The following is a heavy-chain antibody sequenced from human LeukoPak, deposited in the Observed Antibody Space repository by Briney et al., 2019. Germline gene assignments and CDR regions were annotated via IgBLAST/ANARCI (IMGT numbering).Heavy chain of an antibody. CDR1: GGSFSGYY. CDR2: INHSGST. Sequence: SETLSLTCAVYGGSFSGYYWSWIRQPPGKGLEWIGEINHSGSTNYNPSLKSRVTISVDTSKNQFSLKLSSVTAADMAVYYCARATSYGRGRYYYYYYYMDVWGKGTTVTVSS. V-gene: IGHV4-34*01. CDR3: ARATSYGRGRYYYYYYYMDV. J-gene: IGHJ6*03. D-gene: IGHD3-10*01.